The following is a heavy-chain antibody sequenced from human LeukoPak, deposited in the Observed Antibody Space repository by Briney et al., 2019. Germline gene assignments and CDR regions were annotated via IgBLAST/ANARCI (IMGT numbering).Heavy chain of an antibody. CDR1: GGTFSSYA. CDR2: IIPIFGIA. D-gene: IGHD3-22*01. J-gene: IGHJ4*02. CDR3: ARAEYYYDSSGSPFDY. Sequence: SVKVSCKTSGGTFSSYAISWVRQAPGQGLEWMGRIIPIFGIANYAQKFQGRVTITADKSTSTAYMELSSLRSEDTAVYYCARAEYYYDSSGSPFDYWGQGTLVTVSS. V-gene: IGHV1-69*04.